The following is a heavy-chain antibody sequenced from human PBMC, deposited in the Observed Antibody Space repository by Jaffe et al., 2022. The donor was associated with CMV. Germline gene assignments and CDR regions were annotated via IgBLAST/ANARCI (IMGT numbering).Heavy chain of an antibody. V-gene: IGHV3-33*08. CDR3: ARGGGVPFAFDV. J-gene: IGHJ3*01. D-gene: IGHD2-8*02. CDR1: GFTFSSYE. Sequence: QEQLVESGGGVVQPGKSLRVSCGGSGFTFSSYEMNWVRQAPGKGLEWVAVIWFDGSNMYYADSVKGRFTISRDNFKNTLYLQMKNLRVEDTAVYYCARGGGVPFAFDVWGQGTPVTVSS. CDR2: IWFDGSNM.